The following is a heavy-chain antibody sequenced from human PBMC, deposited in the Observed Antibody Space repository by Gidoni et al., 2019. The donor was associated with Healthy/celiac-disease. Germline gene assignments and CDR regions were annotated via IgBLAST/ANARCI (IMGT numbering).Heavy chain of an antibody. Sequence: EVQLVEPGGGLIQPGGSLRLSCAASGFTVSSNYMSWVRNAPGKGLEWVSVIYSGGSTDYADSVKGRFTISRDNSKNTLYLQMNSLRAEDTAVYYCARDRGTGANDYWGQGTLVTVSS. CDR1: GFTVSSNY. D-gene: IGHD3-10*01. CDR2: IYSGGST. V-gene: IGHV3-53*01. CDR3: ARDRGTGANDY. J-gene: IGHJ4*02.